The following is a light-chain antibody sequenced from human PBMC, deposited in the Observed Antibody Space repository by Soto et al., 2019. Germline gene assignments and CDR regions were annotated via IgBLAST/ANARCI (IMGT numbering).Light chain of an antibody. CDR3: QQYNNWPSIT. CDR2: GAS. V-gene: IGKV3-15*01. Sequence: EIVMTQSASTLSASPGGRVTLSWRASQSISGTIAWYQQKPAQAPRLLIYGASARATGFPARFSGSGSGTDFTLTISSLQSEDFAVYYCQQYNNWPSITFGQGTRLEIK. J-gene: IGKJ5*01. CDR1: QSISGT.